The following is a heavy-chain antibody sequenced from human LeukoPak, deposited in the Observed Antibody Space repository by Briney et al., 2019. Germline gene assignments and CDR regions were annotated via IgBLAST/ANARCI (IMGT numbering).Heavy chain of an antibody. V-gene: IGHV3-7*01. CDR3: ARLLDDVTTFDY. J-gene: IGHJ4*02. D-gene: IGHD4-11*01. CDR1: GFTFSRYW. CDR2: IKRDESEK. Sequence: PGGSLRLSCAASGFTFSRYWLSWVRQAPGGGLEWVASIKRDESEKYYMDSVKGRFTSPRDNAKNSLYLQMSSLRAEDTAVYYCARLLDDVTTFDYWGQGTLVTVSS.